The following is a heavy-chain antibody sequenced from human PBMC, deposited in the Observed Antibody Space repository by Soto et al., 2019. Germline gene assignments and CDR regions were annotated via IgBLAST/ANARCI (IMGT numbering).Heavy chain of an antibody. CDR3: ARGGNGSYNWNYLFDY. Sequence: AGSLRLSCAASEFTFSKYAMHWVRQAPGKGLEWVAVISYDGSNKYSADSVKGRFTISRDNSKNTLYLQMNSLRPEDTAVYYCARGGNGSYNWNYLFDYWGPGTLVTVSS. V-gene: IGHV3-30-3*01. CDR2: ISYDGSNK. D-gene: IGHD1-7*01. CDR1: EFTFSKYA. J-gene: IGHJ4*02.